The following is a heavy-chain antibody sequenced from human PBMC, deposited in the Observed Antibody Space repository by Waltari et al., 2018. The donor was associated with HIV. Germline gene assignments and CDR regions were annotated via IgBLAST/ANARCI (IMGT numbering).Heavy chain of an antibody. CDR2: IRQDGSEK. J-gene: IGHJ4*02. Sequence: EVQLVESGGGLVQPGGSLRLSCAASGFTFSSYWMSWVRQAPGKGVEWVANIRQDGSEKYYVESVNGRFTISRDNAENSLYLQMSSLRAEDTAVYYCARGGFYGSGSKVNWGQGTLVTVSS. CDR3: ARGGFYGSGSKVN. CDR1: GFTFSSYW. V-gene: IGHV3-7*04. D-gene: IGHD3-10*01.